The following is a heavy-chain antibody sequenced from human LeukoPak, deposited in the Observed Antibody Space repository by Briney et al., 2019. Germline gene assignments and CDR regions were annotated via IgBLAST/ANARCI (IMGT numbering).Heavy chain of an antibody. CDR3: ARSIVATIGLHYYYYYYMDV. D-gene: IGHD5-12*01. V-gene: IGHV3-74*01. CDR2: INSDGSST. J-gene: IGHJ6*03. Sequence: GGSLRLSCAASGFTFSSYWMHWVRQAPGKGLVWVSRINSDGSSTSYADSVKGRFTISRDNAKNTLYLQMNSLRAEDTAVYYCARSIVATIGLHYYYYYYMDVWGKGTTVTISS. CDR1: GFTFSSYW.